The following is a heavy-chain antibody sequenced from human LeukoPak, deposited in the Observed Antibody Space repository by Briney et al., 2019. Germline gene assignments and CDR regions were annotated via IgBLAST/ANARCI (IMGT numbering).Heavy chain of an antibody. CDR1: GFTFSSYW. Sequence: GSLRLSCAASGFTFSSYWMSWVRQAPGKGLEWIGSIYYSGSTYYNPSLKSRVTISVDTSKNQFSLKLSSVTAADTAVYYCARPGLEWFNWFDPWGQGTLVTVSS. CDR3: ARPGLEWFNWFDP. V-gene: IGHV4-39*01. J-gene: IGHJ5*02. D-gene: IGHD3-3*01. CDR2: IYYSGST.